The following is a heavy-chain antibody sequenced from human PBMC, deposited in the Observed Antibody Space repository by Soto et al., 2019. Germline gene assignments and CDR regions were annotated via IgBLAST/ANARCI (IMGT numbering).Heavy chain of an antibody. D-gene: IGHD6-6*01. CDR3: ARYAEYSSSSFDY. CDR2: INPNSGGT. J-gene: IGHJ4*02. CDR1: GYTFTGYY. Sequence: QVQLVQSGAEVKKPGASVKVSCKASGYTFTGYYMHWVRQAPGQGLEWMGWINPNSGGTNYAQKFQGRVTMTSDTSISTDYMELSRLRSDDTAVYYCARYAEYSSSSFDYWGQGTLVTVSS. V-gene: IGHV1-2*02.